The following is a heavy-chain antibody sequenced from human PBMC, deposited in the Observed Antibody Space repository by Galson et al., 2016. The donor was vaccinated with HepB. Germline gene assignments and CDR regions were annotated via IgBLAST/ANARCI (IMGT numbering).Heavy chain of an antibody. CDR3: ARDNLPVLPGDYYGMDV. Sequence: SLRLSCAASGFTFSKYAMNWVRQAPGKGLEWVSSIGGSSNYRSYVDSVKGRFTIARDNAKNSLYLQMNSLRAEDTAVYYCARDNLPVLPGDYYGMDVWGQGTTVTVSS. J-gene: IGHJ6*02. CDR1: GFTFSKYA. CDR2: IGGSSNYR. V-gene: IGHV3-21*01. D-gene: IGHD1-14*01.